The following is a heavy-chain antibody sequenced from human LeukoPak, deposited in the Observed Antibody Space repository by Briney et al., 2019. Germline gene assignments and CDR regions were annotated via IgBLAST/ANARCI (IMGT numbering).Heavy chain of an antibody. CDR3: ARDRPHNWFDP. CDR1: GFTFSNFW. CDR2: ISADGSDA. J-gene: IGHJ5*02. V-gene: IGHV3-74*01. Sequence: GGSLRLSCAASGFTFSNFWMHWVRQAPGKGLVWVSRISADGSDAVYADSAKGRFTISRDNAKNTVHLQMNNLRAEDTAVYYCARDRPHNWFDPWGQGTLVTVSS.